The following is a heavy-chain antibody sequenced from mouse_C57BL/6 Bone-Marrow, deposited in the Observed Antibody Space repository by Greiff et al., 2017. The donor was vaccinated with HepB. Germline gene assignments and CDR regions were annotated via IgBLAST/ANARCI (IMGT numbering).Heavy chain of an antibody. CDR2: IRSKSNNYAT. V-gene: IGHV10-1*01. CDR1: GFSFNTYA. CDR3: VRRGDGYYSRRVVDAMDY. J-gene: IGHJ4*01. Sequence: EVKVEESGGGLVQPKGSLKLSCAASGFSFNTYAMNWVRQAPGKGLEWVARIRSKSNNYATYYADSVKDRFTISRDDSESMLYLQMNNLKTEDTAMYYCVRRGDGYYSRRVVDAMDYWGQGTSVTVSS. D-gene: IGHD2-3*01.